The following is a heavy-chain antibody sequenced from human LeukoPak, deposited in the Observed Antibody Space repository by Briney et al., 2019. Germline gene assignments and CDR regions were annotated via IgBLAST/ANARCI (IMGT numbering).Heavy chain of an antibody. CDR3: ARDKYCSNSYCPASWFDP. D-gene: IGHD2-15*01. CDR1: GFTFNNYG. J-gene: IGHJ5*02. CDR2: VKQDGSEK. Sequence: GGSLRLSCAASGFTFNNYGMHWVRQAPGKGLEWVANVKQDGSEKHYVDSVKGRFTISRDNTENSLHLQMNSLRAEDTAVYYCARDKYCSNSYCPASWFDPWGQGTLVTVSS. V-gene: IGHV3-7*01.